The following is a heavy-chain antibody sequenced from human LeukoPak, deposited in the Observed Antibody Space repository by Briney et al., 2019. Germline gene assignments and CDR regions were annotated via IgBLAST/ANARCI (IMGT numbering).Heavy chain of an antibody. CDR3: VRTPPTLGYCTETSCPFDH. D-gene: IGHD2-8*02. CDR2: IKMDGSEK. V-gene: IGHV3-7*01. CDR1: GFSFSDAW. J-gene: IGHJ4*02. Sequence: GGSLRLSCAASGFSFSDAWMSWVRQAPGKGLEWVANIKMDGSEKYYLDSVKGRFTISRDNARNSVYLQMSSLRAEDTAVYYCVRTPPTLGYCTETSCPFDHWGQGALVTVSS.